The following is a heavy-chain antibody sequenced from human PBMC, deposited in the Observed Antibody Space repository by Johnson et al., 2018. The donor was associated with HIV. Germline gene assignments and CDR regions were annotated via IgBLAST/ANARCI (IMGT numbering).Heavy chain of an antibody. V-gene: IGHV3-9*01. J-gene: IGHJ3*01. CDR2: ISWNSGSI. Sequence: VQLVESGGGLVQPGGSLRLSCAASGFTFDDYDMSWVRQAPGKGLEWVSGISWNSGSIGYADSVKGRFTISRDNAKNSLYLQMNSLRAEDTALYYCAKGYNWNYCESWGQGTMVTVSS. D-gene: IGHD1-7*01. CDR3: AKGYNWNYCES. CDR1: GFTFDDYD.